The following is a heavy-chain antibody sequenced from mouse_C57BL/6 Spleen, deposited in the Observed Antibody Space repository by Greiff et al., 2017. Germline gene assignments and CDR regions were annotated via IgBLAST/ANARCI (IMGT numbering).Heavy chain of an antibody. CDR3: ARGDYPYYFDY. CDR2: LWSGGST. Sequence: QVQLKESGPGLVQPSQSLSITCTVSGFSLTRYGVHWVRKSPGKGLEWLGVLWSGGSTDYNAAFISRLSISKDNSKSQVFFKMNSLQADDTAIYYCARGDYPYYFDYGGQGTTLTVSS. J-gene: IGHJ2*01. D-gene: IGHD1-1*02. CDR1: GFSLTRYG. V-gene: IGHV2-2*01.